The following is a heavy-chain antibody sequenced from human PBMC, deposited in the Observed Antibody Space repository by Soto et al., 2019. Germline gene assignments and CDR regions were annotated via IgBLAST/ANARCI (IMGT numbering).Heavy chain of an antibody. D-gene: IGHD2-15*01. CDR1: GFTFSSYA. CDR3: AKSSIRYCSGGSCFPGAFDI. CDR2: ISGSGGST. J-gene: IGHJ3*02. V-gene: IGHV3-23*01. Sequence: PGGSLRLSCAASGFTFSSYAMSWVRQAPGKGLEWVSAISGSGGSTYYADSVKGRFTISRDNSKNTLYLQMNSLRAEDTAVYYCAKSSIRYCSGGSCFPGAFDIWGQGTMVTVSS.